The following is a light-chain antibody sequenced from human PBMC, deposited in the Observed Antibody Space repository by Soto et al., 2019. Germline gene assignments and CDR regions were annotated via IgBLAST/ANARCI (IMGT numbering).Light chain of an antibody. Sequence: DIQMTQSPSTLSASVGDRVTITCRASQSISSWLAWYQEKPGKAPKLLIHEASSLESGVPSRFSGSGSGTEFTLTISSLQPDDFATYYCQQYKSYSWTFGQGTKVDI. J-gene: IGKJ1*01. CDR2: EAS. V-gene: IGKV1-5*03. CDR1: QSISSW. CDR3: QQYKSYSWT.